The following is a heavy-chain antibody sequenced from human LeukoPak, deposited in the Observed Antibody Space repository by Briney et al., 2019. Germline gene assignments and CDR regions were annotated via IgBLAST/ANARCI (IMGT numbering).Heavy chain of an antibody. CDR1: GFTFSSYS. V-gene: IGHV3-48*01. CDR2: ISSSSSTI. D-gene: IGHD3-10*01. CDR3: ARDLRITMVRGPPFDAFDI. Sequence: PGGSLRLSCAASGFTFSSYSMNWVRQAPGKGLEWVSYISSSSSTIYYADSVKGRFTISRDNAKNSLYLQMNSLRAEDTAVYYCARDLRITMVRGPPFDAFDIWGQGTMVTVSS. J-gene: IGHJ3*02.